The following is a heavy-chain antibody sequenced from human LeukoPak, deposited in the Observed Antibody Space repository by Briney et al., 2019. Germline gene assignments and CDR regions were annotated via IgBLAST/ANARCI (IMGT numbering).Heavy chain of an antibody. J-gene: IGHJ6*02. CDR3: ARRSELLYSYYYYGMDV. CDR2: INSDGSST. V-gene: IGHV3-74*01. Sequence: HAGGSLRLSCAASGFTFSSYWMHWVRQAPGKGLVWVSRINSDGSSTSYADSVKGRFTISRDNAKNTLYLQMNSLRAEDTAVYYCARRSELLYSYYYYGMDVWGQGTTVTVSS. D-gene: IGHD2-2*02. CDR1: GFTFSSYW.